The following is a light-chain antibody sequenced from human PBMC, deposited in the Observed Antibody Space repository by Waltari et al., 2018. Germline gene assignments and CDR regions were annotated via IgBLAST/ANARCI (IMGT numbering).Light chain of an antibody. CDR2: EVS. CDR3: MQGTHWPLT. Sequence: DVVMTQSPLSLPVTLGQPASISCKSSQSLAHSDGNTYFAWLQQRPGQSPRRLIYEVSRRECRVPDRCSASGSGADFTLKISRVEAEDVGVYYCMQGTHWPLTFGGGTKVEIK. J-gene: IGKJ4*01. CDR1: QSLAHSDGNTY. V-gene: IGKV2-30*02.